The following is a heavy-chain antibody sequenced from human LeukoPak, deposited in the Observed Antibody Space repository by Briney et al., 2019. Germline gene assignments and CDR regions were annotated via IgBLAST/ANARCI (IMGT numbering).Heavy chain of an antibody. Sequence: GGSLRLSCAASGFTFSTYSMNWVRQAPGKGLEWVSSISSSSSYIYYADSVKGRFTISRDNAKNSLYLQMNSLRAEDTAVYYCAAIQFWPVYAFDIWGQGTMVTVSS. D-gene: IGHD3-3*01. CDR3: AAIQFWPVYAFDI. CDR1: GFTFSTYS. V-gene: IGHV3-21*01. J-gene: IGHJ3*02. CDR2: ISSSSSYI.